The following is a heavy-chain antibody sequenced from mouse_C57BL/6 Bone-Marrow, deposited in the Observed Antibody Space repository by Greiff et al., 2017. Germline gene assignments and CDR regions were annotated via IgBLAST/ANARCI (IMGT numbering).Heavy chain of an antibody. D-gene: IGHD2-4*01. CDR2: IDPENGDT. Sequence: VQLKESGAELVRPGASVKLSCTASGFNIKDDYMHWVKQRPEQGLEWIGWIDPENGDTEYASKFQGKATITADTSSNTAYLKISSLTSEDTAVYYCTTLYDYDGGYWGQGTSVTVSS. CDR1: GFNIKDDY. J-gene: IGHJ4*01. V-gene: IGHV14-4*01. CDR3: TTLYDYDGGY.